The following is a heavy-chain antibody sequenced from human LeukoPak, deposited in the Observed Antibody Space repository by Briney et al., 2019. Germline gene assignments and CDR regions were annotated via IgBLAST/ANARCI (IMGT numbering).Heavy chain of an antibody. V-gene: IGHV3-9*01. D-gene: IGHD5-12*01. J-gene: IGHJ4*02. CDR3: ARGWLPFDY. CDR1: GFTFDDYA. Sequence: GRSLRLSCAASGFTFDDYAMHWVRQAPGKGLEWVSGISWNSGSIGYADSVKGRFTISRDNAQNTLYLQMNSLRVEDTAVYYCARGWLPFDYWGQGTLVTVSS. CDR2: ISWNSGSI.